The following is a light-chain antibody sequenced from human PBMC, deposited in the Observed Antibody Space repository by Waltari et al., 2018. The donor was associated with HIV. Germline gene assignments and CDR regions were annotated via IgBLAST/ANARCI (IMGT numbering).Light chain of an antibody. J-gene: IGLJ3*02. CDR2: EVT. CDR3: CSYAGSSTSV. CDR1: SSSVGSYHL. V-gene: IGLV2-23*02. Sequence: QSALAQPASVSGSPGQSITISCTGTSSSVGSYHLFSWYQPHPGKAPKLMIYEVTKRPSGVANRFSGSKSGNTASLTISGLQAEDEADYYCCSYAGSSTSVFGGGTKLTVL.